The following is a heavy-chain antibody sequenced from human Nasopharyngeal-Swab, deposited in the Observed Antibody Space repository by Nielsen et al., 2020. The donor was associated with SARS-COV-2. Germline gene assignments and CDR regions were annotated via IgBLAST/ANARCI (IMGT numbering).Heavy chain of an antibody. CDR1: GGSISSGSYY. V-gene: IGHV4-61*02. J-gene: IGHJ4*02. CDR2: IYTSGST. D-gene: IGHD6-13*01. Sequence: SETLSLTCTVSGGSISSGSYYWSWIRQPAGKGLEWIGRIYTSGSTNYNPSLKSRVTISVDTSKNQFSLKLSSVTAADTAVYYCARDIAAAGTGAYYFDYWGQGTLVTVSS. CDR3: ARDIAAAGTGAYYFDY.